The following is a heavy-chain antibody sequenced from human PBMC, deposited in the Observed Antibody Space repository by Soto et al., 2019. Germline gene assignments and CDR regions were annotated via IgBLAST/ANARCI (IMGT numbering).Heavy chain of an antibody. CDR1: GDSISSGSY. J-gene: IGHJ4*03. CDR2: IYHGGTT. CDR3: ARVHVMVVAGSTFDY. D-gene: IGHD6-19*01. V-gene: IGHV4-38-2*02. Sequence: SETLSLSCTVSGDSISSGSYWGWIRQPPGEGPVWIASIYHGGTTFYNPSLKSRISISVDTSKNQFSLRLTSVTAADTATYYCARVHVMVVAGSTFDYWGPGTLVTVSS.